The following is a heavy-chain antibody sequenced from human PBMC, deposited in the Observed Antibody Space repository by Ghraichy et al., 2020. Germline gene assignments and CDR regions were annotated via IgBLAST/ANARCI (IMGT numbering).Heavy chain of an antibody. CDR2: INPSGDTT. J-gene: IGHJ6*03. V-gene: IGHV1-46*01. CDR3: AREGNYFGSGSYSRYYSYDIDV. Sequence: ASVKVSCKASGYTFINYYMHWVRQAPGQGLEWMGIINPSGDTTTYAQKFQGRVTMTRDVSTSTVYMELSSLRSEDTAVYYCAREGNYFGSGSYSRYYSYDIDVWGKGTTVTVSS. CDR1: GYTFINYY. D-gene: IGHD3-10*01.